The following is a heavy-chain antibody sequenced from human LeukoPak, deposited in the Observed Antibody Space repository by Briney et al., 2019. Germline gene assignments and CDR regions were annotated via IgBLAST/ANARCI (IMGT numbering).Heavy chain of an antibody. D-gene: IGHD2-2*01. CDR1: GFSLSTRGMC. V-gene: IGHV2-70*11. J-gene: IGHJ4*02. Sequence: SGPTLVNPTQTLTLTCTFSGFSLSTRGMCASWIRQPPGKALGWLARIDWDDDRYYSTSLKTRLTISKDTSKNQVVLAMTNMDPVDTATYYCARIRGTYCSSTSCSFEDYWGQGTLVTVSS. CDR2: IDWDDDR. CDR3: ARIRGTYCSSTSCSFEDY.